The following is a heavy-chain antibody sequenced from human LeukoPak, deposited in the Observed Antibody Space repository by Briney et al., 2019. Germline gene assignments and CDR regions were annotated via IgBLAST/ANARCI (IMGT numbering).Heavy chain of an antibody. D-gene: IGHD3-10*01. CDR3: ARGPYALKFYYGSGTNLRSPFDY. Sequence: GGSLRLSCAASGFTFSSYAMSWVRQAPGKGLEWVSAISGRGDRTYYADSVKGRFTISRDNSKNTLYLQMNSLRAEDTAVYYCARGPYALKFYYGSGTNLRSPFDYWGQGTLVTVSS. J-gene: IGHJ4*02. CDR2: ISGRGDRT. CDR1: GFTFSSYA. V-gene: IGHV3-23*01.